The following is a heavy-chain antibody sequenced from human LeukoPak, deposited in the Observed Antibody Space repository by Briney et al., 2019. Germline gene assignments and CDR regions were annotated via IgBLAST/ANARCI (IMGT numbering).Heavy chain of an antibody. D-gene: IGHD6-19*01. V-gene: IGHV3-30-3*01. CDR3: ARGTPSSSGWLHYGMDV. Sequence: GRFLRLSCAASGFTFSSYAMHWVRQAPGKGLEWVAVISYDGSNKYYADSVKGRFTISRDNSKNTLYLQMNSLRAEDTAVYYCARGTPSSSGWLHYGMDVWGQGTTVTVSS. CDR1: GFTFSSYA. J-gene: IGHJ6*02. CDR2: ISYDGSNK.